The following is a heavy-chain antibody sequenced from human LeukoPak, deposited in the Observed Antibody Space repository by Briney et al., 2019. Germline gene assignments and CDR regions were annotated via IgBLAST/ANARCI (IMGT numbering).Heavy chain of an antibody. V-gene: IGHV1-8*01. CDR2: MNPNSGNT. CDR1: GYTFTSYD. CDR3: ARAPSGPRPGNWFDP. J-gene: IGHJ5*02. Sequence: ASVKVSCKASGYTFTSYDINWVRQATGQGLEWMGWMNPNSGNTGYAQKFQGRVTMTRNTSISTAYMELSSLRSEDTAVYYCARAPSGPRPGNWFDPWGQGTLVTVSS. D-gene: IGHD3-3*01.